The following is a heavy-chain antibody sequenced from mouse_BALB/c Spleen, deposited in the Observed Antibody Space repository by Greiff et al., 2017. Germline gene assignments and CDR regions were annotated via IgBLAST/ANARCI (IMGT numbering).Heavy chain of an antibody. CDR1: GYSITSGYY. J-gene: IGHJ2*01. V-gene: IGHV3-6*02. Sequence: EVQVVESGPGLVKPSQSLSLTCSVTGYSITSGYYWNWIRQFPGNKLEWMGYISYDGSNNYNPSLKNRISITRDTSKNQFFLKLNSVTTEDTATYYCASDGNYYFDYWGQGTTLTVSS. CDR2: ISYDGSN. D-gene: IGHD2-1*01. CDR3: ASDGNYYFDY.